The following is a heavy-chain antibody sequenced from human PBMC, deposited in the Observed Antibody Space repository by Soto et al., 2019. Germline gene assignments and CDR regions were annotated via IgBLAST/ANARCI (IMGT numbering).Heavy chain of an antibody. CDR3: ARGGSYGDFFDY. J-gene: IGHJ4*02. V-gene: IGHV4-59*01. D-gene: IGHD4-17*01. Sequence: TLSLTCTVSGGSMSSNYWTWIRQSPGKGLEWIGYIYYTGSTKYNPSLKSRVTISLDTSKNQFSLRLTSVTSADTAVYYCARGGSYGDFFDYWGQGAQVTVSS. CDR2: IYYTGST. CDR1: GGSMSSNY.